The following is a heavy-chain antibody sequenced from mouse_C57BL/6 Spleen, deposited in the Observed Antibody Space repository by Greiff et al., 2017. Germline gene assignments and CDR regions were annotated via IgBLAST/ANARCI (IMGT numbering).Heavy chain of an antibody. CDR1: GFTFSSYG. V-gene: IGHV5-6*01. J-gene: IGHJ3*01. CDR2: ISSGGSYT. Sequence: EVQVVESGGDLVKPGGSLKLSCAASGFTFSSYGMSWVRQTPDKRLEWVGSISSGGSYTYYPESVKGRFTISRDNAKNTRYLQMGSLKSEDTAMDCCARHQLGPFAYWGQGTLVTVSA. D-gene: IGHD4-1*02. CDR3: ARHQLGPFAY.